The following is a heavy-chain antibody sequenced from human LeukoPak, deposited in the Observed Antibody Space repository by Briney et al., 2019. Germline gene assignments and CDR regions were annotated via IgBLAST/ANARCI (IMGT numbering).Heavy chain of an antibody. D-gene: IGHD2-2*01. J-gene: IGHJ6*03. CDR1: GFTFSSYG. Sequence: GGSLRLSCAASGFTFSSYGMTWVRQAPGKGLEWVSYISSGSTIYYADSVKGRFTISRDNAKNSLYLQMSSLRAEDTAVYYCARVGEYCSSTSCFGGKYYYYYMDVWGKGTTVTVSS. CDR2: ISSGSTI. CDR3: ARVGEYCSSTSCFGGKYYYYYMDV. V-gene: IGHV3-48*04.